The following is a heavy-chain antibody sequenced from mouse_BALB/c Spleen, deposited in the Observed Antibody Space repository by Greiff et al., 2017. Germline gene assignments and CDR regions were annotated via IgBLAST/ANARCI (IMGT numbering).Heavy chain of an antibody. CDR2: ISSGGSYT. D-gene: IGHD1-1*01. CDR1: GFTFSSYA. Sequence: DVMLVESGGGLVKPGGSLKLSCAASGFTFSSYAMSWVRQSPEKRLEWVAEISSGGSYTYYPDTVTGRFTISRDNAKNTLYLEMSSLKSEDTALYYCARHTGSSFPAWFAYWGQGTLVTVSA. J-gene: IGHJ3*01. V-gene: IGHV5-9-4*01. CDR3: ARHTGSSFPAWFAY.